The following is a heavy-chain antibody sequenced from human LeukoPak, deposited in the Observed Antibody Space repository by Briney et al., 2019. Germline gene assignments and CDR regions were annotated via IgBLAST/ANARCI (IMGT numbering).Heavy chain of an antibody. CDR1: GFTFDDYG. D-gene: IGHD6-19*01. CDR2: NNWHGGST. CDR3: ARDGSSGWMYYFDY. V-gene: IGHV3-20*04. Sequence: GGSLRLSCAASGFTFDDYGMSWVRQAPGKGLEWVSGNNWHGGSTGYADSVKGRFTISRDNAKNSLYLHMNSLRAEDTALYYCARDGSSGWMYYFDYWGQGALVTVSS. J-gene: IGHJ4*02.